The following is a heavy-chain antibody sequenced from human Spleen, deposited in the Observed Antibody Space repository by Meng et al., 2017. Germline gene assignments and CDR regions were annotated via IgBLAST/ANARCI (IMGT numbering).Heavy chain of an antibody. D-gene: IGHD6-6*01. J-gene: IGHJ6*02. V-gene: IGHV5-51*01. Sequence: KVSCKGSGYSFTSYWIAWVRQMPGKGLEWMGIIYAGDSDTRYSPSFQGQVTMSVDKSISIAYLQWSSLKASDTAMYYCARPMSQYSRTGGSDVWGQGTTVTVSS. CDR1: GYSFTSYW. CDR2: IYAGDSDT. CDR3: ARPMSQYSRTGGSDV.